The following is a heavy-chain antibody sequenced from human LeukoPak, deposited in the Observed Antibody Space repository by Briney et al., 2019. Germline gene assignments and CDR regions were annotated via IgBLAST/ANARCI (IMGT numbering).Heavy chain of an antibody. V-gene: IGHV4-34*01. Sequence: PSETLSLTCAVYGGSFSGYYWSWIRQPPGKGLEWIGQIHHSGSTNHNPSLKCRVTISVEASKDHFSLKLSSVTAADTAVYYCARVRGGLKDAFDIWGQGTMVTVSS. CDR2: IHHSGST. CDR3: ARVRGGLKDAFDI. J-gene: IGHJ3*02. CDR1: GGSFSGYY. D-gene: IGHD3-3*01.